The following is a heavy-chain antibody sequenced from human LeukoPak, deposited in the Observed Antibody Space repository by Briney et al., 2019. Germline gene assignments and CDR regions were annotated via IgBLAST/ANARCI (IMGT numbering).Heavy chain of an antibody. CDR3: ARHTYAFDI. J-gene: IGHJ3*02. CDR1: GGSISSYY. CDR2: TYYSGST. V-gene: IGHV4-59*08. Sequence: PSETLSLTCTVSGGSISSYYWSWIRQPPGKGLEWIGYTYYSGSTNYNPSLKSRVTISVDTSKNQFSLKLSSVTAADTAVYYCARHTYAFDIWGQGTMVTVSS.